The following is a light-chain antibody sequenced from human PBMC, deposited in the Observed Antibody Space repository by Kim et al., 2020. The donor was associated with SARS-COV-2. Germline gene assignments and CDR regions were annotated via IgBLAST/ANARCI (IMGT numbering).Light chain of an antibody. CDR2: EVT. V-gene: IGLV2-8*01. CDR1: SSDVCGYNY. Sequence: GQSVTISCTGTSSDVCGYNYVSWYQHHPGKAPKLMIYEVTKRPSGVPDRFSGSKSGNTASLTVSGLQAEDEADYYCGSYVGNNNFVFGTGTKVTVL. CDR3: GSYVGNNNFV. J-gene: IGLJ1*01.